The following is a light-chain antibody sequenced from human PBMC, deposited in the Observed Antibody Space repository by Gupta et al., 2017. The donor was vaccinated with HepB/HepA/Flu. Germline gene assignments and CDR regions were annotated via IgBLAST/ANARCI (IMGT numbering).Light chain of an antibody. J-gene: IGKJ1*01. Sequence: DIQMTQSPSTLSASVGDRVTITCRASQSISSWLAWYQQKPGKAPKLLIYKASSLESGVPSRCSGSGSGTVFTLTISSLQPDDFATYDCQQDNCYHLTFGQGTKVEIK. CDR3: QQDNCYHLT. CDR2: KAS. CDR1: QSISSW. V-gene: IGKV1-5*03.